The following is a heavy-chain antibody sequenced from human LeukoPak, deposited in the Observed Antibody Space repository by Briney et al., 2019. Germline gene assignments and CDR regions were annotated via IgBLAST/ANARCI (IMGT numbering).Heavy chain of an antibody. V-gene: IGHV1-18*01. CDR3: ARDCDRSGYYCY. D-gene: IGHD3-22*01. CDR2: ISTYNGNT. Sequence: ASVKVSCKTSGGTFSSYVISWVRQAPGQGLEWMGWISTYNGNTNYAQKLQGRVAINTDTSTSTAYMELRSLRSDDTAVYYCARDCDRSGYYCYWGQGTLVTVSS. CDR1: GGTFSSYV. J-gene: IGHJ4*02.